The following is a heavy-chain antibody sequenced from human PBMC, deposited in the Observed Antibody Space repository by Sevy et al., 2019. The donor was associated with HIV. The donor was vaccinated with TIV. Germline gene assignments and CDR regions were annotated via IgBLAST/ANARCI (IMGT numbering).Heavy chain of an antibody. V-gene: IGHV3-30*04. Sequence: GGSLRLSCAASGFTFSSHAMHWVRQAPGKGLEWMTSISYDGSNKNHADSVKGRFTISRDNSKNTLYLQMNSLRPEDTAVYYCARAPGAVIAAGPYDLDYWGQGTLVTVSS. J-gene: IGHJ4*02. CDR3: ARAPGAVIAAGPYDLDY. CDR2: ISYDGSNK. D-gene: IGHD6-13*01. CDR1: GFTFSSHA.